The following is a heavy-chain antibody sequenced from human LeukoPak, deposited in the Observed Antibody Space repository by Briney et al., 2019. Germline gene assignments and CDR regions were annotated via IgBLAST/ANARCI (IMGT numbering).Heavy chain of an antibody. CDR1: GGSISSYY. V-gene: IGHV4-59*01. CDR3: ARDPDYDGNVDGMSAFDI. J-gene: IGHJ3*02. D-gene: IGHD4-23*01. Sequence: SETLSLTCTVSGGSISSYYWSWVRQPPGKGLEWIGYIYYSGSTNYNPSLKSRVTISVDTSKNQFSLKLSSVTAADTAVYYCARDPDYDGNVDGMSAFDIWGQGTMVTVFS. CDR2: IYYSGST.